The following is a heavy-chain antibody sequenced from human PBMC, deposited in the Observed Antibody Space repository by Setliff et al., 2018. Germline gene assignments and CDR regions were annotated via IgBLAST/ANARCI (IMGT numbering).Heavy chain of an antibody. CDR1: GFTFSSYS. CDR3: ARVAGRGRYWYFDL. CDR2: ISSSSSTI. V-gene: IGHV3-48*04. Sequence: PGESLRLSCAASGFTFSSYSINWVRQAPGKGLEWVSYISSSSSTIYYADSVKGRFTISRDNAKNSLYLRMNSLRAEDTAVYYCARVAGRGRYWYFDLWGRGTLVTVSS. J-gene: IGHJ2*01.